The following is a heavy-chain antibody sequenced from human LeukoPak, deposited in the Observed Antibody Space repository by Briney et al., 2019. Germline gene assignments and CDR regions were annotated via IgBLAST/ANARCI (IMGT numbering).Heavy chain of an antibody. CDR2: IYYTGST. CDR1: GGSISSSGYY. Sequence: SETLSLTCTVSGGSISSSGYYWGWIRQPPGKGLEWIGSIYYTGSTYYNPSLKSRVTISIDTSNDQFSLKLRSVTAADTAVYYCARHASMIRGVISFWFDPWGQGTLVTVSS. D-gene: IGHD3-10*01. V-gene: IGHV4-39*01. J-gene: IGHJ5*02. CDR3: ARHASMIRGVISFWFDP.